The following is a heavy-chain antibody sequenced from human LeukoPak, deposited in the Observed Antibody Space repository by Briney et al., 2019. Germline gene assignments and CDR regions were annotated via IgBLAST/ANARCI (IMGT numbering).Heavy chain of an antibody. Sequence: PGGSLRPSCAASGFTFRIYWMNWVRQAPGKGLEWVSYISSSGSTIYYADSVKGRFTISRDNAKNSLYLQMNSLRAEDTAVYYCAELGITMIGGVWGKGTTVTISS. CDR2: ISSSGSTI. J-gene: IGHJ6*04. V-gene: IGHV3-48*04. D-gene: IGHD3-10*02. CDR1: GFTFRIYW. CDR3: AELGITMIGGV.